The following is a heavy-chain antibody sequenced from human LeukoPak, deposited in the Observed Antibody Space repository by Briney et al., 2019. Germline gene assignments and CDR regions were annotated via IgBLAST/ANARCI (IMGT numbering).Heavy chain of an antibody. CDR2: IRYDGSDK. J-gene: IGHJ5*02. V-gene: IGHV3-30*02. CDR3: AKGDTS. CDR1: GFNFTDYD. D-gene: IGHD2-21*02. Sequence: GGSLRLSCAASGFNFTDYDMHWVRQAPGKGLEWVAFIRYDGSDKYYADSVKGRFTISRDNSKNTLYLQMNSLRTEDTAVYYCAKGDTSWGQGTLVTVSS.